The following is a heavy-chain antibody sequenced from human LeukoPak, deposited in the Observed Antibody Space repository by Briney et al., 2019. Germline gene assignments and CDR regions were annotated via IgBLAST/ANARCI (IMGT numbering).Heavy chain of an antibody. CDR2: IHHSGNT. V-gene: IGHV4-34*01. CDR3: ARGARVGYSSGWSIDY. Sequence: SETLSLTCAVYGGSFSDYYWSWIRQPPGKRLEWIGEIHHSGNTNYNPSLKSRVTISVDTSKNQFSLRLNSVTAADTAVYYCARGARVGYSSGWSIDYWGQGTLVTVSS. CDR1: GGSFSDYY. J-gene: IGHJ4*02. D-gene: IGHD6-19*01.